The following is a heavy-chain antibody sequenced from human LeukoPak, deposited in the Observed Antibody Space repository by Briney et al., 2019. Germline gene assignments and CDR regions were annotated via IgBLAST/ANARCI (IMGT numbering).Heavy chain of an antibody. D-gene: IGHD3-10*01. Sequence: PGGSLRLSCAASGFTFSSYSMNWVRQAPGKGLEWVSAISGSGGSTYYADSVKGRFTISRDNSKNTLYLQMNSLRAEDTAVYYCAKAPSMVRASNWFDPWGQGTLVTVSS. CDR3: AKAPSMVRASNWFDP. J-gene: IGHJ5*02. CDR2: ISGSGGST. V-gene: IGHV3-23*01. CDR1: GFTFSSYS.